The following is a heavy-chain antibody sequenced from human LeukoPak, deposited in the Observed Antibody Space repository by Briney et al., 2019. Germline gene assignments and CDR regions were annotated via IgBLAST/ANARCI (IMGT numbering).Heavy chain of an antibody. CDR1: GYTFTSYG. J-gene: IGHJ3*02. CDR2: ISAYNGNT. D-gene: IGHD2-15*01. V-gene: IGHV1-18*01. CDR3: ARMRVWYCSGGSCSDAFDI. Sequence: ASVKVSRKASGYTFTSYGISWVRQAPGQGLEWMGWISAYNGNTNYAQKLQGRVTMTTDTSTSTAYMELRSLRSDDTAVYYCARMRVWYCSGGSCSDAFDIWGQGTMVTVSS.